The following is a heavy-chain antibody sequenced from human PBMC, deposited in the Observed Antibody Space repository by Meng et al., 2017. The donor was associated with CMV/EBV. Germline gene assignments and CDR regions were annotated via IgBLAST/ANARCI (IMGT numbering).Heavy chain of an antibody. CDR3: TTRTSSSDPYYYYGMDV. V-gene: IGHV3-7*01. CDR1: GFTFSSYW. D-gene: IGHD6-6*01. Sequence: GESLKISCAASGFTFSSYWMSWVRQAPGKGLEWVANIKQDGSEKYYVDSVKGRFTISRDNAKNSLYLQMNSLRAEDTAVYYCTTRTSSSDPYYYYGMDVWGQGTTVTVSS. CDR2: IKQDGSEK. J-gene: IGHJ6*02.